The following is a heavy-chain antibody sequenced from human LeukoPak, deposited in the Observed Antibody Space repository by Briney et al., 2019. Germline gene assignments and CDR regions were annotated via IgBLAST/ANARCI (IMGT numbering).Heavy chain of an antibody. CDR2: INHSGST. V-gene: IGHV4-34*01. J-gene: IGHJ4*02. D-gene: IGHD6-19*01. CDR1: GGSFSGYY. Sequence: SETLSLTCAVYGGSFSGYYWSWIRQPPGKGLEWIGEINHSGSTNYNPSLKSRVIISVDTSKNQFSLKLSSVTAADTAVYYCARGLAVAGHSGVIDYWGQGSLVTVSS. CDR3: ARGLAVAGHSGVIDY.